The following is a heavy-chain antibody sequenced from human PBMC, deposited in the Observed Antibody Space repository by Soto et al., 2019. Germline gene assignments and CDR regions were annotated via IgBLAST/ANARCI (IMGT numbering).Heavy chain of an antibody. V-gene: IGHV1-2*02. Sequence: QLVQSGVEVKKPGASVKVSCKTSGPTFIAYYIHWVRQAPGQGLEWMGWIDPKSGGTTYEQKFLGRVTMTRDASINTAYMELNRLTSDDTAVYYCARVSLDVPEWGQGTLLTVSS. CDR3: ARVSLDVPE. J-gene: IGHJ4*02. D-gene: IGHD1-1*01. CDR2: IDPKSGGT. CDR1: GPTFIAYY.